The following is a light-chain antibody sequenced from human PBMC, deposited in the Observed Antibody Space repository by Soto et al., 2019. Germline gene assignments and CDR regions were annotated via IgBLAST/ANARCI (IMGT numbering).Light chain of an antibody. V-gene: IGKV3-20*01. CDR2: GAS. CDR3: QQYGSSFWT. CDR1: QSVSSTS. Sequence: EIVLTQSPGTLSLSPGERATLSCRASQSVSSTSLAWYQQKPGQAPRLLIYGASSRATGIPDRFSGSGSGTDFTLTISRLEPEDFAVYYCQQYGSSFWTFGQGTKV. J-gene: IGKJ1*01.